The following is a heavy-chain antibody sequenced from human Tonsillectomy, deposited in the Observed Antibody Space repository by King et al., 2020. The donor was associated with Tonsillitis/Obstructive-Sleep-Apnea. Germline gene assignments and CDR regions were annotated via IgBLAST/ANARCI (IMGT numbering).Heavy chain of an antibody. J-gene: IGHJ4*02. D-gene: IGHD5-12*01. CDR3: ASGSDSAFDY. CDR2: IYYSGST. V-gene: IGHV4-31*11. Sequence: QLQESGPGLVKPSQTLSLTCAVSGGSIRRGGYYWSWIRHHPGKGLEWIGYIYYSGSTYYNPSFKSRVSISVDTSKNQFSLKLSSVTAADTAVYYCASGSDSAFDYWGQGTLVTVSS. CDR1: GGSIRRGGYY.